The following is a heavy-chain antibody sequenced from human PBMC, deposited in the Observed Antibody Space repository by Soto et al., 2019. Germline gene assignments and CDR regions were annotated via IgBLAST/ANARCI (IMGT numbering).Heavy chain of an antibody. CDR2: ISSSSSYI. V-gene: IGHV3-21*01. J-gene: IGHJ4*02. CDR1: GFTFSSYS. Sequence: EVQLVESGGGLVKPGGSLRLSCAASGFTFSSYSMNWVRQAPGKGLEWVSSISSSSSYIYYADSVKGRFTISRDNAKNSLYLQMNSLRAEDTAVYYCARDDPGYCSSTSCYAGGYWGQGTLVTVSS. D-gene: IGHD2-2*01. CDR3: ARDDPGYCSSTSCYAGGY.